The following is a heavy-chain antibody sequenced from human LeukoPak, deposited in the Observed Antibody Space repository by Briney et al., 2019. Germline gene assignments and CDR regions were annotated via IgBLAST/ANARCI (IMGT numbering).Heavy chain of an antibody. V-gene: IGHV3-64D*06. CDR3: AKDQGSYGDSPRFDY. CDR1: GFTFSSYA. CDR2: ISSNGGST. D-gene: IGHD4-17*01. J-gene: IGHJ4*02. Sequence: GGSLRLSCSASGFTFSSYAMHWVRQAPGKGLEYVSAISSNGGSTYYADSVKGRFTISRDNSKNTLYLQMSSLRAEDTAVYYCAKDQGSYGDSPRFDYWGQGTLVTVSS.